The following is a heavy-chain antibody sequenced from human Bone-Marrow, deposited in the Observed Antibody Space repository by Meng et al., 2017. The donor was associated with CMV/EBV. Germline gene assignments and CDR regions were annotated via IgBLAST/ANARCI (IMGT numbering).Heavy chain of an antibody. CDR1: GFTFDDYG. CDR2: INWNGGST. D-gene: IGHD2-2*01. Sequence: GESLKISCAASGFTFDDYGMSWVRQAPGKGLEWVSGINWNGGSTGYADSVKGRFTISRDNANNSLYLQMNSLRAEDTALYHCARGLLVVPAAISFDYWGQGTLVTISS. J-gene: IGHJ4*02. CDR3: ARGLLVVPAAISFDY. V-gene: IGHV3-20*01.